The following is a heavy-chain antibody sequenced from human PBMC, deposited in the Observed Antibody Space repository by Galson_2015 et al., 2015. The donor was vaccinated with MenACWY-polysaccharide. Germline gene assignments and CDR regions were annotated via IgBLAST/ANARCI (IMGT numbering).Heavy chain of an antibody. CDR2: IKQDGSEK. D-gene: IGHD3-3*01. CDR1: GFTFSSYW. J-gene: IGHJ6*02. CDR3: AREGGQSIFGVVMSYSYYYGMDV. Sequence: SLRLSCAASGFTFSSYWMSWVRQAPGKGLEWVANIKQDGSEKYYVDSVKGRFTISRDNAKDSLYLQMNSLRAEDTAVYYCAREGGQSIFGVVMSYSYYYGMDVLGQGTTVTVSS. V-gene: IGHV3-7*01.